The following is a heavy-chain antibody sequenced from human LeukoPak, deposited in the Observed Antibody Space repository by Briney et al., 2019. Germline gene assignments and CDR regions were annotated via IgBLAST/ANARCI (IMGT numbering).Heavy chain of an antibody. D-gene: IGHD5-12*01. CDR2: IYYSGGT. CDR1: GGSISSYY. J-gene: IGHJ4*02. V-gene: IGHV4-59*08. CDR3: ARHVEREYSGHDGFDY. Sequence: SETLSLTCTVSGGSISSYYWSWIRQPPGKGLEWIGYIYYSGGTNYNPSLKSRLTISVDTSKNQFSLRLSSVTAADTAVYYCARHVEREYSGHDGFDYWGQGTLVTVSS.